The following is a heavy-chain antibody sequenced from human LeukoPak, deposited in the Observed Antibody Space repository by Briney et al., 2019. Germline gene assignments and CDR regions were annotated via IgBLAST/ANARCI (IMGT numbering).Heavy chain of an antibody. Sequence: KSGGSLRLSCAASGFTFSNAWMSWVRQAPGKGLEWVGRIKSKTDGGTIDYAAPVKGRFTISTDDSKTTLSLQMHSLKTEDTAVYYCTTEGGWSYHFDSWGQGTLVTVFS. D-gene: IGHD2-15*01. CDR2: IKSKTDGGTI. CDR3: TTEGGWSYHFDS. J-gene: IGHJ4*02. CDR1: GFTFSNAW. V-gene: IGHV3-15*01.